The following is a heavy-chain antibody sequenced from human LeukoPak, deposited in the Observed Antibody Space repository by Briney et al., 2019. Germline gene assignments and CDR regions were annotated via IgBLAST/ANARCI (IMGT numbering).Heavy chain of an antibody. V-gene: IGHV3-11*01. J-gene: IGHJ6*02. D-gene: IGHD3-22*01. CDR2: ISSSGSTI. CDR1: GFTFSDYY. CDR3: ARAKRTMIVVVTQSMDV. Sequence: GGPLRLSCAASGFTFSDYYMSGIRQAPGKGLEWVSYISSSGSTIYYADSVKGRFTISRDNAKNSLYLQMNSLRAEDTAVYYCARAKRTMIVVVTQSMDVWGQGTTVTVSS.